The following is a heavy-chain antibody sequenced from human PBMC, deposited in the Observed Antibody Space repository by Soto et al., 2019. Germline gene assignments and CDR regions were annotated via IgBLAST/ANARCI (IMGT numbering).Heavy chain of an antibody. CDR3: AKDTVGGYSFWSGYYSDGLDV. CDR1: GFPFDSYA. Sequence: EVKLLESGGGLAKPGGSLRLSCVGSGFPFDSYAIGWVRQAPGRRLQWIAAISGSADETDYANSVRGRFTISRDNAKKPVHLQMDSLRVEDTAVYFCAKDTVGGYSFWSGYYSDGLDVWGQGTLVTVS. V-gene: IGHV3-23*01. CDR2: ISGSADET. J-gene: IGHJ3*01. D-gene: IGHD3-3*01.